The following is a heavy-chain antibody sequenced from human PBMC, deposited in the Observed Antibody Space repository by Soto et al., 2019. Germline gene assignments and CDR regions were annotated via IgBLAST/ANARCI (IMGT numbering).Heavy chain of an antibody. J-gene: IGHJ2*01. CDR3: TRDGDWGYFDL. CDR2: ISGYNGNT. CDR1: GYTFTNYR. Sequence: QVQLVQSGPEVKKPGASVKVSCKASGYTFTNYRINWVRQAPGQRLEWMGWISGYNGNTNYAQKFQGRVTMTTDTSTSTAYMELRSLRSDDTAVYYCTRDGDWGYFDLWGRGTLVTVSS. D-gene: IGHD2-21*01. V-gene: IGHV1-18*01.